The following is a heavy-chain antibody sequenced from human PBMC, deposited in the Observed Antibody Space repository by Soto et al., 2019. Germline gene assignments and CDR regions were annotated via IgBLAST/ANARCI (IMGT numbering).Heavy chain of an antibody. Sequence: GGSLRLSCAASGFTFSSYGMHWVRQAPGKGLEWVAVIWYDGSNKHYADSVKGRFTISRDNSKNTLYLQMNSLRAEDTAVYYCARDLYYDSSAHSPDYWGQGTLVTVSS. D-gene: IGHD3-22*01. V-gene: IGHV3-33*01. CDR1: GFTFSSYG. CDR2: IWYDGSNK. J-gene: IGHJ4*02. CDR3: ARDLYYDSSAHSPDY.